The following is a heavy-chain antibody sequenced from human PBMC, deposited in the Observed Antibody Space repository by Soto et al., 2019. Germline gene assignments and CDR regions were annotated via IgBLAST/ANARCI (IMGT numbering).Heavy chain of an antibody. CDR2: INHSGST. D-gene: IGHD4-17*01. CDR3: ARAGDLDAFDI. V-gene: IGHV4-39*01. Sequence: SETLSLTCTVSGGSISGSDYYWVWIRQPPGKGLEWIGEINHSGSTNYNPSLKSRVTISVDTSKNQFSLKLSSVTAADTAVYYCARAGDLDAFDIWGQGTMVTVSS. CDR1: GGSISGSDYY. J-gene: IGHJ3*02.